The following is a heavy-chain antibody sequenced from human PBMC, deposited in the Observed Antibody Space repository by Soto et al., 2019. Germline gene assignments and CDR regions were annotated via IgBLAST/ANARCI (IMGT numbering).Heavy chain of an antibody. CDR3: TTYSTQTFCDGGPCYSVQTNIHDS. CDR2: IKSKSVGGTT. D-gene: IGHD2-15*01. V-gene: IGHV3-15*01. J-gene: IGHJ4*02. CDR1: GFSFSNVW. Sequence: EVQLVESGGGLVKPGGSLTLSCAASGFSFSNVWMSWVRQAPGKGLEWVVHIKSKSVGGTTDYTAPVKGRFTISRDDSKDTLYLQMNSLKTEDTAVYYCTTYSTQTFCDGGPCYSVQTNIHDSWGQGILVTVSS.